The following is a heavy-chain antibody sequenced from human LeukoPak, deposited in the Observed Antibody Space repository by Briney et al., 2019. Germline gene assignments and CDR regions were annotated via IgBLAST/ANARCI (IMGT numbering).Heavy chain of an antibody. V-gene: IGHV4-59*01. CDR1: GGSISSYY. Sequence: SETLSLTCTVSGGSISSYYWSWIRQPPGKGLEWIGYIYYSGSTNYNPSLKSRVTISVDTSKNQFSLKLSSVTAADTAVYYCARGLYFDWSNYYYYYYMDVWGKGTTVTISS. CDR2: IYYSGST. J-gene: IGHJ6*03. D-gene: IGHD3-9*01. CDR3: ARGLYFDWSNYYYYYYMDV.